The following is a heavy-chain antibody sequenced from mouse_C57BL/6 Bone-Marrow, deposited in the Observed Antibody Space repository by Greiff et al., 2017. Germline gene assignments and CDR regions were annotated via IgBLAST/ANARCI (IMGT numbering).Heavy chain of an antibody. CDR1: GYTFTEYT. D-gene: IGHD1-1*01. V-gene: IGHV1-62-2*01. Sequence: VQLQQSGAELVKPGASVKLSCKASGYTFTEYTIHWVKQRSGQGLEWIGWFYPGSGSIKYNEKFKDKATLTVDKSSSTVYMEISRLTYEDSSVYFCARPGYGSSYCWYFDVWGTGTTVTVSS. CDR3: ARPGYGSSYCWYFDV. J-gene: IGHJ1*03. CDR2: FYPGSGSI.